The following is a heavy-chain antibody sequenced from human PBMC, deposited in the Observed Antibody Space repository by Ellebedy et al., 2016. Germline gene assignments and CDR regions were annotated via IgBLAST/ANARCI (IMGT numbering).Heavy chain of an antibody. V-gene: IGHV3-9*01. CDR3: AKDIGFKGNYYGSGSYQDY. J-gene: IGHJ4*02. CDR1: GFTLDDYA. CDR2: ISWNSGSI. D-gene: IGHD3-10*01. Sequence: SLKISCAASGFTLDDYAMHWVRQAPGKGLEWVSGISWNSGSIGYADSVKGRFTISRDNAKNSLYLQMNSLRAEDTALYYCAKDIGFKGNYYGSGSYQDYWGQGTLVTVSS.